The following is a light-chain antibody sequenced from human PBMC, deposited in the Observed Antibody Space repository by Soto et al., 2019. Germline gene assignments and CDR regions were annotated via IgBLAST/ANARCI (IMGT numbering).Light chain of an antibody. V-gene: IGLV4-69*01. Sequence: QPVLTQSPSASASLGASVKLTCTLSRGHSSYAIAWYQQQPEKGPRFLMKVKSDGSHNKGDGIPDRFSGSSSGAERHLTISSLQSEDDGGYYWQAWGTSAVFGGGTQLTVL. CDR3: QAWGTSAV. CDR1: RGHSSYA. J-gene: IGLJ7*01. CDR2: VKSDGSH.